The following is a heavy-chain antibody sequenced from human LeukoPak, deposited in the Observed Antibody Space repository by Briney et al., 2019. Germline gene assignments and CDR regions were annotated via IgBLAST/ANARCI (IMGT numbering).Heavy chain of an antibody. Sequence: SETLSLTCTVSGGSISSSSDFWGWIRQPPGKELECIGNVHYSGKPDYIPSHRSRVYLAADASKSQFSLKLRSVTAADTAVYCRTRLDNIGYYSRSNCPNGDFDLWGRGTLVTVSS. CDR1: GGSISSSSDF. D-gene: IGHD3-3*01. CDR3: TRLDNIGYYSRSNCPNGDFDL. V-gene: IGHV4-39*01. J-gene: IGHJ2*01. CDR2: VHYSGKP.